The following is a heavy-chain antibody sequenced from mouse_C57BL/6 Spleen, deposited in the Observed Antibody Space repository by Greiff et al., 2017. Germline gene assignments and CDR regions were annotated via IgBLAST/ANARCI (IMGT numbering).Heavy chain of an antibody. CDR2: IYPGDGDT. CDR1: GYAFSSYW. J-gene: IGHJ4*01. D-gene: IGHD1-1*01. V-gene: IGHV1-80*01. CDR3: ARDGGSSDAMDY. Sequence: VKLQQSGAELVKPGASVKISCKASGYAFSSYWMNWVKQRPGKGLEWIGQIYPGDGDTNYNGKFKGKATLTADKSSSTAYMQLSSLTSEDSAVYFCARDGGSSDAMDYWGQGTSVTVSS.